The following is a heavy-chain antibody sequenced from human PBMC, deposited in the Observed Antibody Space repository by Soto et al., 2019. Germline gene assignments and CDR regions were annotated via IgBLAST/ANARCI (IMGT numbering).Heavy chain of an antibody. CDR2: IIPIFGTA. CDR1: GGTFSSYA. Sequence: QVQLVQSGAEVKKPGSSVKVSCKASGGTFSSYAISWVRHAPGQGLEWMGGIIPIFGTANYAQKFQGRVTITADESTSTAYMELSSLRSEDTAVYYCARGRNWNDVNYFDYWGQGTLVTVSS. CDR3: ARGRNWNDVNYFDY. D-gene: IGHD1-1*01. J-gene: IGHJ4*02. V-gene: IGHV1-69*01.